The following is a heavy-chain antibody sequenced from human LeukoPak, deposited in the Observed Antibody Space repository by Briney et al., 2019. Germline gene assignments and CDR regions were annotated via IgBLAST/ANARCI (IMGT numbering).Heavy chain of an antibody. V-gene: IGHV4-28*01. CDR1: GYSITSSSW. CDR2: IYHSGTT. D-gene: IGHD3-10*01. J-gene: IGHJ4*02. CDR3: ARKENVYYYFDY. Sequence: SETLSLTCAVSGYSITSSSWWGWIRQPPGKGLEWIGYIYHSGTTYYNPSLQSRVTMSVDTSKNQFSLKLSSVTAVDTAVYYCARKENVYYYFDYWGQGTRVTVSS.